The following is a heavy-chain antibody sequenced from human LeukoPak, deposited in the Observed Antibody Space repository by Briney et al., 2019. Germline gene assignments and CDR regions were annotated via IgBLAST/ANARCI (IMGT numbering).Heavy chain of an antibody. D-gene: IGHD3-10*01. Sequence: SGGSLRLSCAASGFTFSSYAMHWVRQAPGKRLEWVAVISYDGSNKYYADSVKGRFTISRDNSKNTLYLQMNSLRAEDTAVYYCEGVRGVRGFYFDYWGQGTLVTVSS. J-gene: IGHJ4*02. CDR3: EGVRGVRGFYFDY. V-gene: IGHV3-30*04. CDR1: GFTFSSYA. CDR2: ISYDGSNK.